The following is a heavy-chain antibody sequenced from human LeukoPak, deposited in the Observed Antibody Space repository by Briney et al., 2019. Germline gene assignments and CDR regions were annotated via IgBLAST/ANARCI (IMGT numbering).Heavy chain of an antibody. CDR1: GFTFSSYA. Sequence: GGSLRLSCAASGFTFSSYAMSWARQAPGKGLERVSAISGSGGSTYYADSVKGRFTISRDNSKNTLYLQMNSLRAEDTAVYYCAKCRDRIAAAEYWGQGTLVTVSS. V-gene: IGHV3-23*01. CDR3: AKCRDRIAAAEY. J-gene: IGHJ4*02. D-gene: IGHD6-13*01. CDR2: ISGSGGST.